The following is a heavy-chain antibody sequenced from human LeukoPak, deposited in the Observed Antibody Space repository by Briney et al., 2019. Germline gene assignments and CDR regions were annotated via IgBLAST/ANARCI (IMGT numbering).Heavy chain of an antibody. J-gene: IGHJ4*02. CDR2: IYYSGNT. CDR1: GGSISISDYY. V-gene: IGHV4-39*01. D-gene: IGHD3-9*01. CDR3: ARHNYDILTGYYRGYYFDY. Sequence: SETLSLTCTVSGGSISISDYYWGWVRQTPGKGLEWIGSIYYSGNTYYNAPLQSRVTISVDTSKNQFSLKLSSVTAADTAVYYCARHNYDILTGYYRGYYFDYWGQGTLVTVSS.